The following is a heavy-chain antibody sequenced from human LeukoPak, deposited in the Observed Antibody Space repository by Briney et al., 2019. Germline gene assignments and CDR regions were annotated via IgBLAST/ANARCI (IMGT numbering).Heavy chain of an antibody. CDR1: GFSLSPSGMC. CDR2: IDWDDDK. D-gene: IGHD4-23*01. J-gene: IGHJ4*02. V-gene: IGHV2-70*11. CDR3: ARVYYGGYFDY. Sequence: SGPTLVNPPQTLTLTFTFSGFSLSPSGMCVSWIRQPPEKALEWLARIDWDDDKYYNTSLKTRLTISKDTSKNQVVLTMTNMDPVDTATYYCARVYYGGYFDYWGQGTLVTVSS.